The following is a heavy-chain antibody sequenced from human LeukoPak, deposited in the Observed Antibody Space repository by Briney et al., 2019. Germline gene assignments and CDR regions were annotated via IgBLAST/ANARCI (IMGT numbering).Heavy chain of an antibody. Sequence: GGSLRLSCAASGFTFSRYAMSWVRQAPGKGLEWVSAISGSGGGTYYADSVKGRFTISRDNSKNTLYLQMNSLRAEDTAVYYCAKDIVVGPRLTYYYYGMDVWGQGTTVTVSS. D-gene: IGHD2-15*01. CDR3: AKDIVVGPRLTYYYYGMDV. CDR1: GFTFSRYA. J-gene: IGHJ6*02. V-gene: IGHV3-23*01. CDR2: ISGSGGGT.